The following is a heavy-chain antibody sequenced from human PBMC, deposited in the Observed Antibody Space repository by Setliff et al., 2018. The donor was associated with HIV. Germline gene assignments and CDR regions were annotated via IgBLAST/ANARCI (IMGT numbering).Heavy chain of an antibody. J-gene: IGHJ4*02. CDR2: IKSKTDGGTT. CDR3: TTGTRLVD. CDR1: GGSISSRNW. Sequence: ETLSLTCAVSGGSISSRNWWSWVRQAPGKGLEWVGRIKSKTDGGTTDYAAPVKGRFTIPRDDSKNTLYLQMNSLKTEDTAVYYCTTGTRLVDWGQGALVTVSS. V-gene: IGHV3-15*01. D-gene: IGHD2-21*01.